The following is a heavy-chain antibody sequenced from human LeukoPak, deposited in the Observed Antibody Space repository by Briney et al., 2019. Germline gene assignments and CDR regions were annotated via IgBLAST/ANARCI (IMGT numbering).Heavy chain of an antibody. Sequence: GGSLRLSCAASGFMFSSDWMSWVRLAPGKGLEWVANIKEDGTETYYVDSVKGRFTISRDNAKNSLYLQMNSLRVEDTAVYYCAKEGRSLQTYWGQGTLVTVSS. CDR3: AKEGRSLQTY. V-gene: IGHV3-7*03. CDR2: IKEDGTET. D-gene: IGHD5-24*01. J-gene: IGHJ4*02. CDR1: GFMFSSDW.